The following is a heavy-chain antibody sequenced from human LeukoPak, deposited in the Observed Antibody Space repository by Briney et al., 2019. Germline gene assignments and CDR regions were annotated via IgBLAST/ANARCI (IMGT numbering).Heavy chain of an antibody. J-gene: IGHJ3*02. CDR2: ISAASWGI. CDR3: GRVKEASAFDI. Sequence: GGSLRLSCAASGFTFSTYSMTWVRQAPGKGLEWISHISAASWGIKYADSVKGRFATSRDNAKNSLYLQMNSLRAEDTAVYYCGRVKEASAFDIWGQGTMATVSS. CDR1: GFTFSTYS. D-gene: IGHD5-12*01. V-gene: IGHV3-48*01.